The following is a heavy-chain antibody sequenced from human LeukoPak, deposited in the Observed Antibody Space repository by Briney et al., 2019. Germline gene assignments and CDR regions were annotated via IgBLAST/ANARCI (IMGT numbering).Heavy chain of an antibody. J-gene: IGHJ4*02. D-gene: IGHD4-23*01. CDR3: ASSTMVVTPLSDHIDY. V-gene: IGHV4-61*02. CDR1: GGSISCGSYY. Sequence: PSETLSLTCTVSGGSISCGSYYWSWIRQPAGKGLEWIGRIYTSGSTNYNPSLKSRVTISVDTSKNQFSLKLSSVTAAGTAVYYCASSTMVVTPLSDHIDYWGQGTLVSVSS. CDR2: IYTSGST.